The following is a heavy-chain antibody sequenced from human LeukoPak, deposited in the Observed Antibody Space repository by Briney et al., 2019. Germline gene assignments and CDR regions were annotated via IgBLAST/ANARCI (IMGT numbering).Heavy chain of an antibody. J-gene: IGHJ4*02. V-gene: IGHV3-21*01. CDR1: GFTFSSYT. Sequence: GGSLRLSCAASGFTFSSYTMNWVRQAPGKGLEWVSSISISSTYIYYADSVKGRFTISRDNAKNSLYLQMNSLRGEDTAVYYCVREFRDTVTERDWGQGTLVTVSS. D-gene: IGHD4-17*01. CDR2: ISISSTYI. CDR3: VREFRDTVTERD.